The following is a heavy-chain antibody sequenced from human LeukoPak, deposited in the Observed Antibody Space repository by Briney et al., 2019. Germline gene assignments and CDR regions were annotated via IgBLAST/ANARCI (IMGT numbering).Heavy chain of an antibody. CDR1: GFDFSSNW. CDR3: AKDHYWSIDY. CDR2: IKGDGIST. D-gene: IGHD3-3*01. J-gene: IGHJ4*02. V-gene: IGHV3-74*01. Sequence: GGSLRLSCAASGFDFSSNWMHWVRHAPGQGLVWVSRIKGDGISTNYADSVKGRFTISRDIAKNTLYLQMNSLRAENTGVYYCAKDHYWSIDYWGRGTLVTVSS.